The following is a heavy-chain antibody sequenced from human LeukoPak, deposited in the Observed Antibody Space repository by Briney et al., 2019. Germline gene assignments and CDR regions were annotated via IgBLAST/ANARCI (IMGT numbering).Heavy chain of an antibody. CDR1: GLTLSSHG. CDR2: MWYDGTKK. D-gene: IGHD6-13*01. CDR3: ARDTDSSSWYGTLDP. Sequence: GGSLRLSCAASGLTLSSHGTLWVRQAPGKGLEWVALMWYDGTKKNYADSVKGRFAISRDISKNTLFLQMDSLTAEDTAMYFCARDTDSSSWYGTLDPWGQGTLVTVSS. V-gene: IGHV3-33*01. J-gene: IGHJ5*02.